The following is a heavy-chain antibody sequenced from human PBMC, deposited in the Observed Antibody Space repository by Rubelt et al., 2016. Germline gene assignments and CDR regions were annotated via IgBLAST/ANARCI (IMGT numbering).Heavy chain of an antibody. D-gene: IGHD6-6*01. CDR1: GGSFSGYY. Sequence: QVQLQQWGAGLLKPSETLSLTCAVYGGSFSGYYWSWIRQPPGKGLEWIGEINHSGSTNYNPARKRRDTIAVHKSKNQFSLKRSVVQAADTAVYYCAGEVSKAARSLDYWGQGTLVTVSS. V-gene: IGHV4-34*01. CDR3: AGEVSKAARSLDY. J-gene: IGHJ4*02. CDR2: INHSGST.